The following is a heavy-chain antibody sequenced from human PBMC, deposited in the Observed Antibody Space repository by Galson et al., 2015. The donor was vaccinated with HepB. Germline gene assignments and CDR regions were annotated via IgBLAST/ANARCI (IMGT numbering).Heavy chain of an antibody. Sequence: SLRLSCAASGFTFSRHGMHWVRQAPGKGLEWVALISSDGVNKYYADSVKGRLTISRDNSKNTLYLQMNSLRAEDTAVYYCAKGRRPYCSTTSCYVKGPFPDYWGQGTLVTVSS. CDR1: GFTFSRHG. CDR2: ISSDGVNK. J-gene: IGHJ4*02. CDR3: AKGRRPYCSTTSCYVKGPFPDY. V-gene: IGHV3-30*18. D-gene: IGHD2-2*01.